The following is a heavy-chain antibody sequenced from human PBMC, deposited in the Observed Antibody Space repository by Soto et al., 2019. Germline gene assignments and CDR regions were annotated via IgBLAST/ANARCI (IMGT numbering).Heavy chain of an antibody. Sequence: EVQLLESGGDLVRPGESLRLSCAASGFTFSNYAMSWVRQAPGKGLEWVSGMTGSGGTAYYADSVKGRFTISRDNSKKTLHLEMNSLRAEDTAVYYCARDPPITSDYAMDVWGQGTTVIVSS. CDR2: MTGSGGTA. CDR3: ARDPPITSDYAMDV. D-gene: IGHD1-20*01. CDR1: GFTFSNYA. V-gene: IGHV3-23*01. J-gene: IGHJ6*02.